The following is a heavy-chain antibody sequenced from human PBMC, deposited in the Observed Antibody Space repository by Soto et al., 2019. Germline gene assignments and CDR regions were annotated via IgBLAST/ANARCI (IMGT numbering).Heavy chain of an antibody. D-gene: IGHD5-12*01. CDR1: GFTFSDYY. CDR3: ARDPRVATISFLGD. J-gene: IGHJ4*02. V-gene: IGHV3-11*01. Sequence: GGSLRLSCTAPGFTFSDYYMSWILQAPGKGLEWVSYISSSGSTIYYADSVKGRFTISRDNAKNSLYLQMNSLRAEDTAVYYCARDPRVATISFLGDWGQGTLVTVS. CDR2: ISSSGSTI.